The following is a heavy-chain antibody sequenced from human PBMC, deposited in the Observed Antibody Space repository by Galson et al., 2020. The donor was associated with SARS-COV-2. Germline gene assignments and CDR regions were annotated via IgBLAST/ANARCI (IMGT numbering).Heavy chain of an antibody. V-gene: IGHV3-30*04. CDR1: GFTFSSYA. J-gene: IGHJ3*02. D-gene: IGHD6-19*01. CDR2: ISYDGSNK. CDR3: ARDRGKAVAGRYDAFDI. Sequence: GESLKISCAASGFTFSSYAMHWVRQAPGKGLEWVAVISYDGSNKYYADSVKGRFTISRDNSKNTLYLQMNSLRAEDTAVYYCARDRGKAVAGRYDAFDIWGQGTMVTVSS.